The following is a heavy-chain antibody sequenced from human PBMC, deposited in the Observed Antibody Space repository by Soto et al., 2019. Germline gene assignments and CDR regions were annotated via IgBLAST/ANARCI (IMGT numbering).Heavy chain of an antibody. CDR1: GFTFSNYD. CDR3: APLLSGSGSCYVFGPPPFSF. J-gene: IGHJ4*02. CDR2: ISSSGSST. Sequence: GGSLRLSCAASGFTFSNYDMSWVRQAPGKGLEWVSSISSSGSSTNYADSAKGRFTISRDNPKNTLYLQMSSLSAADRAAYVCAPLLSGSGSCYVFGPPPFSFCGQGNLVTVSS. V-gene: IGHV3-23*01. D-gene: IGHD2-15*01.